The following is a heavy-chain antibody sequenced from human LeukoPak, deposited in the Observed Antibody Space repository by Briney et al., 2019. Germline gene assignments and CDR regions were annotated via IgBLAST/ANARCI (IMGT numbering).Heavy chain of an antibody. V-gene: IGHV3-66*01. CDR1: GFTVSSNY. CDR2: IHSGGST. D-gene: IGHD3-3*01. Sequence: GGSLRLSCAASGFTVSSNYMSWVRQAPGKGLEWVSVIHSGGSTYYADSVKGRFTISRDNSKNTLYPQMNSLRAEDTAVYYCATHRVLRFLEWLSEIYGMDVWGQGTTVTVSS. CDR3: ATHRVLRFLEWLSEIYGMDV. J-gene: IGHJ6*02.